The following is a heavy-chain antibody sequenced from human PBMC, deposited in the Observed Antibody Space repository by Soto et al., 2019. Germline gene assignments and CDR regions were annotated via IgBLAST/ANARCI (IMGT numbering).Heavy chain of an antibody. CDR1: GGSFSGYY. V-gene: IGHV4-34*01. CDR3: ARGRARYCSSTSCYFGHYYYGMDV. Sequence: SETLSLTCAVYGGSFSGYYWSWIRQPPGKGLEWSGEINHSGSTNYNPSLKSRVTISVDTSKNQFSLKLISVTAADTAVYYCARGRARYCSSTSCYFGHYYYGMDVWGQGTTVTVSS. D-gene: IGHD2-2*01. J-gene: IGHJ6*02. CDR2: INHSGST.